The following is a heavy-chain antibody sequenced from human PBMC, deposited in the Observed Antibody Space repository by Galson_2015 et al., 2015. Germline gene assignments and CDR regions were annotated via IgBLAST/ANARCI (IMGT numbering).Heavy chain of an antibody. J-gene: IGHJ6*02. V-gene: IGHV1-69*04. Sequence: SVKVSCKASGGTFSSYTISWVRQAPGQGLEWMGRIIPILGIANYAQKFQGRVTITADKSTSTAYMELSSLRSEDTAVYYCARDRLLADYYYYYGMDVWGQGTTVTVSS. CDR3: ARDRLLADYYYYYGMDV. CDR2: IIPILGIA. CDR1: GGTFSSYT.